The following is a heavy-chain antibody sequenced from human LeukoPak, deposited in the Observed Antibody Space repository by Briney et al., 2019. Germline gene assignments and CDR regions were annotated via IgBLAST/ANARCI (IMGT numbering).Heavy chain of an antibody. D-gene: IGHD5-18*01. Sequence: GGSLRLSCAASGFMFSSYTMTWVRQAPGKGLEWVSAISGSGGSTYYADSVKGRFTISRDNSKNTLYLQMNSLRAEDTAVYYCAKGGYSYCYFDYWGQGILVTVSS. J-gene: IGHJ4*02. CDR3: AKGGYSYCYFDY. V-gene: IGHV3-23*01. CDR2: ISGSGGST. CDR1: GFMFSSYT.